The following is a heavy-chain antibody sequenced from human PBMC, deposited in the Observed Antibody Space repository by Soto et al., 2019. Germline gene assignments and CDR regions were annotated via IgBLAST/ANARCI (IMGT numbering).Heavy chain of an antibody. CDR1: GFSFSAYA. CDR3: VKERIELWLIDY. CDR2: ISGSGRIT. Sequence: GGSLRLSCVASGFSFSAYAMSWVRQSPGKGFEWVSTISGSGRITSYADSVKGRFTTSKDTSTNTLYLHMNSLTADDTALYYCVKERIELWLIDYWGQGTLVTVSS. D-gene: IGHD2-15*01. J-gene: IGHJ4*02. V-gene: IGHV3-23*01.